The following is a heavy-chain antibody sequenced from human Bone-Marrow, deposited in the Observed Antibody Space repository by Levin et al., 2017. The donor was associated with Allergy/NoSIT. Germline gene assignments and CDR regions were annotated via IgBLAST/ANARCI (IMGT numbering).Heavy chain of an antibody. D-gene: IGHD4-17*01. Sequence: SQTLSLTCAVYGGAFSDSYWTWIRQPPGKGLEWIGEIIHSGRTNYNPSLKSRVTISVDTSKNQFFLNLTSVTAADTAVYYCARLSQWGTTVTTTEYFHLWGQGTLVTVSS. CDR2: IIHSGRT. CDR3: ARLSQWGTTVTTTEYFHL. CDR1: GGAFSDSY. V-gene: IGHV4-34*12. J-gene: IGHJ1*01.